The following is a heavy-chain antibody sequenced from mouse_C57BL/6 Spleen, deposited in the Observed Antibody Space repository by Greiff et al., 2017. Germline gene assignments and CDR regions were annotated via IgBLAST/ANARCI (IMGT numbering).Heavy chain of an antibody. CDR1: GYTFTDYE. D-gene: IGHD4-1*01. J-gene: IGHJ3*01. CDR3: TRSRLGRFAY. CDR2: IDPETGGT. Sequence: VQLQQSGAELVRPGASVTLSCKASGYTFTDYEMHWVKQTPVHGLEWIGAIDPETGGTAYNQKFKGKAILTADKSSSTAYMELRSLTSEDSAVYYCTRSRLGRFAYWGQGTLVTVSA. V-gene: IGHV1-15*01.